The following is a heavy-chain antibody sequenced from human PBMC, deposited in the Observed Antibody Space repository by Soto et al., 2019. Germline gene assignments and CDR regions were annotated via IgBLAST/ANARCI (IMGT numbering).Heavy chain of an antibody. CDR3: AKVIQMATVRGYFDY. J-gene: IGHJ4*01. D-gene: IGHD4-4*01. CDR2: INGDGGST. Sequence: PGGSLRLSCAASGFIFGGYGMSWVREAPGKGLEWVAAINGDGGSTYYADSVKGRFTISRDNSKNTLDLQMHSLRDEDTAVYYCAKVIQMATVRGYFDYWGHGTLVTVSS. V-gene: IGHV3-23*01. CDR1: GFIFGGYG.